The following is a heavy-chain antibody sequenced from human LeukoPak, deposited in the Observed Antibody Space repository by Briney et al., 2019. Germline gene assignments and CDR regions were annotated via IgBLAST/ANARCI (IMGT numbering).Heavy chain of an antibody. Sequence: ASVMVSCEASGGTFSSYAISWVRQAPGQGLEWMGGIIPIFGTANYAQKFQGRVTITADESTSTAYMELSSLRSEDTAVYYCARDLGYCSGGSCYDYWGQGTLVTVSS. CDR2: IIPIFGTA. V-gene: IGHV1-69*13. D-gene: IGHD2-15*01. J-gene: IGHJ4*02. CDR1: GGTFSSYA. CDR3: ARDLGYCSGGSCYDY.